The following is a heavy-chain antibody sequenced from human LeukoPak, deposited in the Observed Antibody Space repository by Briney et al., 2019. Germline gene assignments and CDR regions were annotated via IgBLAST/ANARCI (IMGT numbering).Heavy chain of an antibody. CDR1: GGTFSSYA. CDR2: IIPIFGTA. D-gene: IGHD3-22*01. CDR3: ASPPKAVDYYDSSGYSYYYGMDV. V-gene: IGHV1-69*13. Sequence: PLASVKVSCKASGGTFSSYAISWVRQAPGQGLEWMGGIIPIFGTANYAQKFQGRVTITADESTSTAYMELSSLRSEDTAVYYCASPPKAVDYYDSSGYSYYYGMDVWGQGTTVTVSS. J-gene: IGHJ6*02.